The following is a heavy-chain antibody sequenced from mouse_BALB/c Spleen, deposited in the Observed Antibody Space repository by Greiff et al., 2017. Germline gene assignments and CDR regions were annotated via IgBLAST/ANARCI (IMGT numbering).Heavy chain of an antibody. V-gene: IGHV1-80*01. CDR2: IYPGDGDT. J-gene: IGHJ2*01. D-gene: IGHD4-1*01. CDR1: GYAFSSYW. CDR3: ARGDWDFDY. Sequence: QVHVKQSGAELVRPGSSVKISCKASGYAFSSYWMNWVKQRPGQGLEWIGQIYPGDGDTNYNGKFKGKATLTADKSSSTAYMQLSSLTSEDSAVYFCARGDWDFDYWGQGTTLTVSS.